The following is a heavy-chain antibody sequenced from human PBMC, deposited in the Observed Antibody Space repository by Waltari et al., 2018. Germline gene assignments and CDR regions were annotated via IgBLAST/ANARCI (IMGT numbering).Heavy chain of an antibody. J-gene: IGHJ4*02. Sequence: QLQLQASGPRLVKPSETLPLTCTVSGGSIDSGSSYWGWIRQAPGQGLEWIGNIYHSGRTYYNPSLESRVNMSVETSNNQFSLRLKSVTAADTALYYCARRADYGLDFDSWGQGTLVAVSS. CDR3: ARRADYGLDFDS. CDR1: GGSIDSGSSY. V-gene: IGHV4-39*01. CDR2: IYHSGRT. D-gene: IGHD4-17*01.